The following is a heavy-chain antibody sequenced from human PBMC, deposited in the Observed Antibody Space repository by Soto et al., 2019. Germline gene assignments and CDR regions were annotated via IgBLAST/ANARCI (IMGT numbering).Heavy chain of an antibody. Sequence: SSETLSLTCAVYGGSFIGYYWSWIRQPPGKGLEWIGEINHSGSTNYNPSLKSRVTISVDTSKNQFSLKLSSVTAADTAVYYCARGLRYSYGRHYYYYYGMDVWGQGTTVTVSS. CDR2: INHSGST. V-gene: IGHV4-34*01. CDR3: ARGLRYSYGRHYYYYYGMDV. J-gene: IGHJ6*02. D-gene: IGHD5-18*01. CDR1: GGSFIGYY.